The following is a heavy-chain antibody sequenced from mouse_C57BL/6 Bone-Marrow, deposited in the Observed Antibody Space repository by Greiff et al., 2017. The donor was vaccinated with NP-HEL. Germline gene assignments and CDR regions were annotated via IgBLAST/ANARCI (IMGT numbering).Heavy chain of an antibody. CDR3: ARGGYPFDY. D-gene: IGHD3-1*01. CDR1: GYAFSSSW. J-gene: IGHJ2*01. CDR2: IYPGDGDT. V-gene: IGHV1-82*01. Sequence: VKLMESGPELVKPGASVKISCKASGYAFSSSWMNWVKQRPGKGLEWIGRIYPGDGDTNYNGKFKGKATLTADKSSSTAYMQLSSLTSEDSAVYFCARGGYPFDYWGQGTTLTVSS.